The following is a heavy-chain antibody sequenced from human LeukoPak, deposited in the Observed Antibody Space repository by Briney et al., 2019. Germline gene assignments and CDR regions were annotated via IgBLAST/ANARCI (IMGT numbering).Heavy chain of an antibody. CDR1: GFTFEDYG. CDR2: INWNGGST. CDR3: ARVDSSAFYYYYMDV. V-gene: IGHV3-20*04. Sequence: GGSLRLSCAASGFTFEDYGMSWGRDAPGKRLGWVSGINWNGGSTGYADSVKGRFPISRENAKNSLYLQLNSLRAEDTALYYCARVDSSAFYYYYMDVWGKGTTVTVSS. D-gene: IGHD6-13*01. J-gene: IGHJ6*03.